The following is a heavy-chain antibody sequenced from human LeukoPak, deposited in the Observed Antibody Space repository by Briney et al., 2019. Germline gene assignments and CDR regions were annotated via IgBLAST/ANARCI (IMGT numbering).Heavy chain of an antibody. CDR1: GYTFTSYG. V-gene: IGHV1-18*01. J-gene: IGHJ4*02. CDR2: ISAYNGNT. D-gene: IGHD3-22*01. CDR3: ARDPYYDSSGYTYFDY. Sequence: ASVKVSCKASGYTFTSYGISWVRQAPGQGLEWKGWISAYNGNTNYAQKLQGRVTMTTDTSTSTAYMELRSLRSDDTAVYYCARDPYYDSSGYTYFDYWGQGTLVTVSS.